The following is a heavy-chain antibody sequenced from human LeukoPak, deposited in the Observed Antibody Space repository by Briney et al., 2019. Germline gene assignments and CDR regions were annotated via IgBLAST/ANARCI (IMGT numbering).Heavy chain of an antibody. D-gene: IGHD3-9*01. CDR2: IKQDGSEK. CDR3: ASKGRYFDWLTPPHY. V-gene: IGHV3-7*01. CDR1: GFTFSSYW. Sequence: GGSLTLSCAASGFTFSSYWMSWVRQAPGKGLEWVANIKQDGSEKYYVDSVKGRFTISRDNAKNSLYLQMNSLRAEDPAVYYCASKGRYFDWLTPPHYWGQGTLVTVSS. J-gene: IGHJ4*02.